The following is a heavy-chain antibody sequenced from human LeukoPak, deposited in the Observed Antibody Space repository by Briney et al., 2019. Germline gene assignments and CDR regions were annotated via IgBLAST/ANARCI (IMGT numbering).Heavy chain of an antibody. Sequence: SETLSLTCTVSGGSISSSSYYWGWIRQTPGKGLEWIGSIYYSGSTYYNPSLKSRVTISVDTSKNQFSLKLSSVTAADTAVYYCASIDSSGYYLNWGQGTLVTVSS. CDR1: GGSISSSSYY. D-gene: IGHD3-22*01. J-gene: IGHJ4*02. CDR2: IYYSGST. V-gene: IGHV4-39*01. CDR3: ASIDSSGYYLN.